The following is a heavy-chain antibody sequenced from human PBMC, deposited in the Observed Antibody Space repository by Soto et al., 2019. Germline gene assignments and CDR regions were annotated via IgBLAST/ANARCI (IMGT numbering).Heavy chain of an antibody. CDR3: ARDAPTIAAQDDY. Sequence: QVQLVQSGAEVKKPGASVKVSCKASGYTFTSYGISWVRQAPGQGLEWMGWMSAYNGNTNYAQKLQGRVTMTRDTSTSTPYMDLRSLRSDDTAVYYCARDAPTIAAQDDYWGQGTLVTVSS. J-gene: IGHJ4*02. CDR1: GYTFTSYG. CDR2: MSAYNGNT. D-gene: IGHD6-13*01. V-gene: IGHV1-18*01.